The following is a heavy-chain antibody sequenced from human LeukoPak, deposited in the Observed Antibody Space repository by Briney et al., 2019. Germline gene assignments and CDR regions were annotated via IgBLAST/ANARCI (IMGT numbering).Heavy chain of an antibody. D-gene: IGHD3-22*01. CDR1: GYTFTSYG. CDR3: ARERRYYDSSGYENAFDI. V-gene: IGHV1-18*01. J-gene: IGHJ3*02. CDR2: ISAYNGNT. Sequence: ASVKVSCKASGYTFTSYGISWVRQAPGQGLEWMGWISAYNGNTNYAQKLQGRVTMTTDTSTSTAYMELRSLRSDDTAVYYCARERRYYDSSGYENAFDIWGQGTMVTVSS.